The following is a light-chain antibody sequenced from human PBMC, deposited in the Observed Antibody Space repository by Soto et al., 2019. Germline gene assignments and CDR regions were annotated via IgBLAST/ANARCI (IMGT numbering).Light chain of an antibody. V-gene: IGLV1-40*01. Sequence: QSVLTQPPSVSGAPGQRVTISCTGSSSNIGANYDVHWYQQRPGTAPKLLIFGISNRPSGVPDRFSGSKSGTSASLAITGLQAEDEGDYYCQSYDSTLSARYVFGTGTKVTVL. CDR3: QSYDSTLSARYV. J-gene: IGLJ1*01. CDR1: SSNIGANYD. CDR2: GIS.